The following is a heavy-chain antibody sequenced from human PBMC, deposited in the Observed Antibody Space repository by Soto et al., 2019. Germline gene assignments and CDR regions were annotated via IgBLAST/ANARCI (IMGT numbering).Heavy chain of an antibody. CDR3: AKDGRAYCGGDCFLGPATGY. CDR2: IWYDGSNK. CDR1: GFTFSSYG. D-gene: IGHD2-21*02. V-gene: IGHV3-30*02. J-gene: IGHJ4*02. Sequence: PGGSLRLSCAASGFTFSSYGMHWVRQAPGKGLEWVAVIWYDGSNKYYADSVKGRFTISRDNSKNTLYLQMNSLRAEDTAVYYCAKDGRAYCGGDCFLGPATGYWGQGTLVTVSS.